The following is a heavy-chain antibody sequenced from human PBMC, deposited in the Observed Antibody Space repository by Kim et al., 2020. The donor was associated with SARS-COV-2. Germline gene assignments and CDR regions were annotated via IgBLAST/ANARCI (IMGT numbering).Heavy chain of an antibody. J-gene: IGHJ6*02. D-gene: IGHD3-10*01. CDR3: ARGYGSGSPYGMDV. CDR2: IYYSGST. CDR1: GGSISSGGYS. V-gene: IGHV4-30-2*01. Sequence: SETLSLTCAVSGGSISSGGYSWSWIRQPPGKGLEWIGYIYYSGSTYYNQSLKSRVTISVDRSKNQFSLKLSSVTAADTAVYYCARGYGSGSPYGMDVWG.